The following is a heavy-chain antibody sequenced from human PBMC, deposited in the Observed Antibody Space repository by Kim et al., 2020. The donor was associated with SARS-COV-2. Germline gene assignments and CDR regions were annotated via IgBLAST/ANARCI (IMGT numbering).Heavy chain of an antibody. V-gene: IGHV4-4*07. D-gene: IGHD3-10*01. CDR3: ARVTGGGLAVYFDY. J-gene: IGHJ4*02. Sequence: NTSPKRRATMSVDTSKNQFSRKLSSVTAADTAVYYCARVTGGGLAVYFDYWGQGTLVTVSS.